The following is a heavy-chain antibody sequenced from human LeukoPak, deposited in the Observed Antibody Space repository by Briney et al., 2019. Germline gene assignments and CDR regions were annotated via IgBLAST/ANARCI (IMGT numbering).Heavy chain of an antibody. CDR1: GYTFTSYY. CDR3: ARIGKGHDSSGYSVMDV. D-gene: IGHD3-22*01. CDR2: INPSGGST. Sequence: ASVKVSCKASGYTFTSYYMHWVRQAPGQGLEWMGIINPSGGSTSYAQKFQGRVTMTRDTSTSTVYMELSSLRSEDTAVYYCARIGKGHDSSGYSVMDVWGQGTTVTVSS. J-gene: IGHJ6*02. V-gene: IGHV1-46*01.